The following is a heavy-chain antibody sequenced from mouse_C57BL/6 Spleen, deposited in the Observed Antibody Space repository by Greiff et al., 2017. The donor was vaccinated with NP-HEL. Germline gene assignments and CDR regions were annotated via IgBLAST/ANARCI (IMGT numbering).Heavy chain of an antibody. CDR1: GFTFSSYA. Sequence: EVQLVESGGGLVKPGGSLKLSCAASGFTFSSYAMSWVRQTPEKRLEWVATISDGGSYTYYPDNVKGRFTISRDNAKNNLYLQMSHLKSEDTAMYYCAREGITTVVAPSFDYWGQGTTLTVSS. D-gene: IGHD1-1*01. CDR2: ISDGGSYT. CDR3: AREGITTVVAPSFDY. V-gene: IGHV5-4*01. J-gene: IGHJ2*01.